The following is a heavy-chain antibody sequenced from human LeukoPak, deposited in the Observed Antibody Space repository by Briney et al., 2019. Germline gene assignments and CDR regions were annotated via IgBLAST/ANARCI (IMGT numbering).Heavy chain of an antibody. Sequence: GGSLRLSCAASGFTFSSYAMHWVRQAPGKGLERVAVISYDGNNKYYADSVKGRFTISRDNSKNTLYLQMNSLRAEDTALYYCATLPTWGQGTLVTVSS. CDR3: ATLPT. CDR1: GFTFSSYA. D-gene: IGHD4-17*01. V-gene: IGHV3-30-3*01. J-gene: IGHJ4*02. CDR2: ISYDGNNK.